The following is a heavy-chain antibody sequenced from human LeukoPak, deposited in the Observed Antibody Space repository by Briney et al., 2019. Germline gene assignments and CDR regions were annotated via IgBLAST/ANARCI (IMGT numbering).Heavy chain of an antibody. CDR2: IYPGDSDT. CDR1: GYIFTNSW. J-gene: IGHJ5*02. Sequence: GESLQISCKGSGYIFTNSWIGWVRQMPGKGLEWMGIIYPGDSDTRYSPSFQGQVTISADKSISTAYLQWSSLKASDTAIYYCARHDSITRARNWFDLWGQGTLVTVSS. CDR3: ARHDSITRARNWFDL. D-gene: IGHD3-10*01. V-gene: IGHV5-51*01.